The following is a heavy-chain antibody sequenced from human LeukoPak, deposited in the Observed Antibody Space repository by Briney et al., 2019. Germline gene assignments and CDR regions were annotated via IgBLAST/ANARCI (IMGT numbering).Heavy chain of an antibody. V-gene: IGHV4-59*01. J-gene: IGHJ4*02. CDR3: ARDRSYYSSGSYGGVFDY. CDR1: GASISSYY. Sequence: SETLSLTCTVSGASISSYYWSWIRQPPGKGLEWIGYIYYSGSTNYNPSLKSRVTISVDTSKNQFSLKLSSVTAADTAVYYCARDRSYYSSGSYGGVFDYWGQGTLVTVSS. D-gene: IGHD3-10*01. CDR2: IYYSGST.